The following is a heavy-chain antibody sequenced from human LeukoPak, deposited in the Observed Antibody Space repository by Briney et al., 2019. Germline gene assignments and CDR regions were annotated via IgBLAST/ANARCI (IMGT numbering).Heavy chain of an antibody. Sequence: ASVKVSCTASGYTFTSYGISWVRQAPGQGLEWMGWISAYNGNTNYAQKLQGRVTMTTDTSTSTAYMELRSLRSDDTAVYYCARRVGGGYCSGGSCYLVDYWGQGTLVTVSS. CDR3: ARRVGGGYCSGGSCYLVDY. D-gene: IGHD2-15*01. CDR2: ISAYNGNT. CDR1: GYTFTSYG. J-gene: IGHJ4*02. V-gene: IGHV1-18*01.